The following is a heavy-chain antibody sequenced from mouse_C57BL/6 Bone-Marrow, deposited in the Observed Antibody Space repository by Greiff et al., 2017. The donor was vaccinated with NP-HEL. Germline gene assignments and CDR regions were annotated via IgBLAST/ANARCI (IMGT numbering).Heavy chain of an antibody. Sequence: EVQLQQSGPVLVKPGPSVKISCKASGFTFTDYYMHWVKQSHGKSLEWIGLVYPYNGGTSYNHKFKGKATFTVDTSSSTAYMELNSLTSEDSAVYYCAKGAYYYGSSPYWYFDVWGTGTTVTVSS. D-gene: IGHD1-1*01. CDR1: GFTFTDYY. CDR3: AKGAYYYGSSPYWYFDV. CDR2: VYPYNGGT. J-gene: IGHJ1*03. V-gene: IGHV1-36*01.